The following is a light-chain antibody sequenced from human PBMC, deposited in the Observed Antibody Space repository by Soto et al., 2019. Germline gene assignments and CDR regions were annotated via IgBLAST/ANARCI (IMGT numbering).Light chain of an antibody. J-gene: IGKJ2*01. CDR1: QSLLHNNGYNY. Sequence: DIVMTQSPLSLSVTPEEPAAISCRSSQSLLHNNGYNYLDWYLQKPGQSPQLLIYLGSNRASGVPDRFSGSGSGTDFTLEISAVEAEDVGVYYCMQGLQIPGTFGQGTKMEIK. CDR3: MQGLQIPGT. V-gene: IGKV2-28*01. CDR2: LGS.